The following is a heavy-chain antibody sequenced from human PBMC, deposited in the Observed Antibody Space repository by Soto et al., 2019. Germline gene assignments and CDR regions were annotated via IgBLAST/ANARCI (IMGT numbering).Heavy chain of an antibody. J-gene: IGHJ3*01. CDR3: ASWHEREHAYDV. V-gene: IGHV3-53*01. Sequence: DVHLVESGGGLIQPGESLRLSCAAIGLTVSGKKYVAWVRQAPGKGLEWVSALYDVDGSFYADSVKGRFTTSSDSSKTTVYLQMNGLRPDDTAVYYCASWHEREHAYDVWGQGTTVTVSS. CDR2: LYDVDGS. D-gene: IGHD1-1*01. CDR1: GLTVSGKKY.